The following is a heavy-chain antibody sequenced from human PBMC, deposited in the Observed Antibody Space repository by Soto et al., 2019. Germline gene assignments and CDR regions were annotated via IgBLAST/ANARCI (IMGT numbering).Heavy chain of an antibody. D-gene: IGHD3-3*01. CDR3: ARDYRLFWSGYLMDV. CDR2: ISAYNGNT. CDR1: GYTFTSYG. Sequence: EASVKVSCKASGYTFTSYGISWVRQAPGQGLEWMGWISAYNGNTNYAQKLQGRVTMTTDTSTSTAYMELRSLRSDDTAVYYCARDYRLFWSGYLMDVWGQGTTVTVSS. V-gene: IGHV1-18*01. J-gene: IGHJ6*02.